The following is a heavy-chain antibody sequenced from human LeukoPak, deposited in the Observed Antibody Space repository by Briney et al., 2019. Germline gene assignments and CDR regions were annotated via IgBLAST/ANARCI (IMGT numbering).Heavy chain of an antibody. CDR3: ISSGSYYVFDS. J-gene: IGHJ4*02. CDR2: IKQDGSEK. V-gene: IGHV3-7*03. CDR1: GFTFSNYW. Sequence: GGSLRLSCAASGFTFSNYWMNWVRQAPGKGLEWVANIKQDGSEKYYVDSVKGRFTISRDNAKNSLYLQMNSLRTEDTALYYCISSGSYYVFDSWGQGTLVTVSS. D-gene: IGHD1-26*01.